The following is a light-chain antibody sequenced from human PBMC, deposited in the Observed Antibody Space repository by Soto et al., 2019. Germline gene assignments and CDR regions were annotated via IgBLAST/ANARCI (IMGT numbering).Light chain of an antibody. CDR2: DAS. V-gene: IGKV3-11*01. Sequence: DIVLTQSPATLSLSPGDRLTLSCRASQTVTSGYLAWYQHKPGQAPRLLIYDASSRATGIPARFSGSGSGTDFTLTISSLEPEDFAVYYCQQRSNWPRAFGQGTKVDIK. CDR3: QQRSNWPRA. J-gene: IGKJ1*01. CDR1: QTVTSGY.